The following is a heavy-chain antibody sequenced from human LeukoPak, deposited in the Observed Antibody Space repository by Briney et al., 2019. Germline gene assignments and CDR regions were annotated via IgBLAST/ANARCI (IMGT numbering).Heavy chain of an antibody. CDR3: ARLKGYDYVWGSYREKRNYFDY. CDR2: IYYSGST. V-gene: IGHV4-59*08. CDR1: GGSISSYY. D-gene: IGHD3-16*02. Sequence: SETLSLTCTVSGGSISSYYWSWIRQPPGKGLEWIGYIYYSGSTNYNPSLKGRVTISVDTSKNQFSLKLSSVTAADTAVYYCARLKGYDYVWGSYREKRNYFDYWGQGTLVTVSS. J-gene: IGHJ4*02.